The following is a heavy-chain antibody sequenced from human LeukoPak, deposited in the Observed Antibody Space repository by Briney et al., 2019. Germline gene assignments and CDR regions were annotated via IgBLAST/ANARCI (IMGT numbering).Heavy chain of an antibody. CDR3: ATLGGEMATKEWDAFDI. J-gene: IGHJ3*02. CDR2: IYHSGST. Sequence: SETLSLTCIVSGYSISSGYYWGWIRQPPGKGLEWIGSIYHSGSTYYNPSLKGRVTISVDTSKNQFSLKLSSVTAADTAVYYCATLGGEMATKEWDAFDIWGQGTMVTVSS. D-gene: IGHD5-24*01. V-gene: IGHV4-38-2*02. CDR1: GYSISSGYY.